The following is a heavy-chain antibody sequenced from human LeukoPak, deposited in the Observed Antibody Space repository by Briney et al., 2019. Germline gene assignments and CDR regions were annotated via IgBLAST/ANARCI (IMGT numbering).Heavy chain of an antibody. Sequence: GGSLRLSCTVSGFTVSSNSMSWVRQAPGKGLERVSFIYSDNTHYSDSVKGRFTISRDNAKNSLYLQMNSLRAEDTAVYYCARGFHRYNYDSGAYSVYWGQGTLVTVSS. D-gene: IGHD3-22*01. CDR1: GFTVSSNS. CDR3: ARGFHRYNYDSGAYSVY. CDR2: IYSDNT. J-gene: IGHJ4*02. V-gene: IGHV3-53*01.